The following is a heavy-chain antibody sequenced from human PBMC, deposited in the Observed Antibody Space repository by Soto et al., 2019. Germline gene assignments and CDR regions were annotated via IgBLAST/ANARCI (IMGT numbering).Heavy chain of an antibody. D-gene: IGHD1-26*01. V-gene: IGHV4-59*01. Sequence: QVQLQESGPGLVKPSETLSLICAGSGVSINSYYWSWIRQPPGKALEWIGYIYYSGTTNYNPSLKLRVAISVDTSKNQFSLRLSSVTAADTAVYYCARAGGRYAITAYDVWGPGTLVTVSS. CDR3: ARAGGRYAITAYDV. CDR1: GVSINSYY. J-gene: IGHJ3*01. CDR2: IYYSGTT.